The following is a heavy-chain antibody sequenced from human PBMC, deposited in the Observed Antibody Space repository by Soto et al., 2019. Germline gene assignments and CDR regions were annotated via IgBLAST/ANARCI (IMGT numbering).Heavy chain of an antibody. D-gene: IGHD3-16*01. CDR1: GYTLTELS. CDR2: FDPEDGET. CDR3: ATSLGENGNDFDI. J-gene: IGHJ3*02. V-gene: IGHV1-24*01. Sequence: ASVKVSCKVSGYTLTELSMHWERQAPGKGLEWLGGFDPEDGETIYAQKFQVRVTMTEDTSTDTAYTELSSLRSEDTAVYYCATSLGENGNDFDICGQGTMVTVSS.